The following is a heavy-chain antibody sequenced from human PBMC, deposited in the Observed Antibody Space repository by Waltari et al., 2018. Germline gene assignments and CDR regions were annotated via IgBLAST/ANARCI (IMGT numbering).Heavy chain of an antibody. CDR3: ATDSGLYYYGMDV. CDR2: IYSGGST. CDR1: GFTVSSNY. J-gene: IGHJ6*02. V-gene: IGHV3-53*01. D-gene: IGHD3-16*01. Sequence: EVQLVESGGGLIQPGGSLRLSCAASGFTVSSNYMSWVRQAPGKGLEWVSVIYSGGSTYYADSVKGRFTISRDNSKNTLYLQMNSLRAEDTAMYYCATDSGLYYYGMDVWGQGTTVTVSS.